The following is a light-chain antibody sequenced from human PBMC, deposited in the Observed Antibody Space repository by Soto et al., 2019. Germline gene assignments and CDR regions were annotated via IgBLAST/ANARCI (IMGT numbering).Light chain of an antibody. CDR2: EGS. V-gene: IGLV2-23*03. J-gene: IGLJ2*01. Sequence: QSALTQPASVSGSPGQSITISCTGTSSDVGSYNLVSWYRQHPGKAPQIMIYEGSKRPSGVSDRFSGSKSGITASLIISGLQAEDEADYYCSSYAGRSAFVIFGGGTKLTVL. CDR3: SSYAGRSAFVI. CDR1: SSDVGSYNL.